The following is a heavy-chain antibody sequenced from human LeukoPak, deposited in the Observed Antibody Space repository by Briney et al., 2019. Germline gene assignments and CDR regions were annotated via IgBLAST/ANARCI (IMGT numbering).Heavy chain of an antibody. Sequence: GGSLRLSCAASGFTVRSNYMSWVRQAPGKGLEWVSVIYSGGSTYHADSVKGRFTISRDDSKNTLFLQMNSLRAEDTAVYYCAREDYYFDSSGTHYFDYWGQGTLVTVPS. CDR1: GFTVRSNY. CDR2: IYSGGST. J-gene: IGHJ4*02. V-gene: IGHV3-66*01. D-gene: IGHD3-22*01. CDR3: AREDYYFDSSGTHYFDY.